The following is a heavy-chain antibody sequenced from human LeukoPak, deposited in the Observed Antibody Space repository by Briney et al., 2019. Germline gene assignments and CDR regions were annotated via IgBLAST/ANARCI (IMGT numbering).Heavy chain of an antibody. J-gene: IGHJ4*02. V-gene: IGHV3-30*18. CDR1: GFTFDTYG. D-gene: IGHD2-2*01. CDR2: ISHDGVDK. CDR3: AKGGYCSATRCYVGKGMDD. Sequence: GGSLRLSCAASGFTFDTYGMHWVRQAPGKGLEWVAVISHDGVDKYYADSVKGRFTISRDNSKNTVSLQVNRLRAEDTAEYYCAKGGYCSATRCYVGKGMDDWGQGTLVTVSS.